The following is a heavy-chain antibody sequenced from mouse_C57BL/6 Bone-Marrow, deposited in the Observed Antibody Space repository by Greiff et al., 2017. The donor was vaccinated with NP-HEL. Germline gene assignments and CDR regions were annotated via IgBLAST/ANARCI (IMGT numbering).Heavy chain of an antibody. V-gene: IGHV1-81*01. CDR2: IYPGSGNT. CDR3: ARWGGYFDV. CDR1: GYTFTSYG. J-gene: IGHJ1*03. Sequence: QVQLQQSGAELARPGASVKLSCKASGYTFTSYGISWVKQRTGQGLEWIGEIYPGSGNTYYNEKFKGKATLTADKSSSTAYMELRSLTSEDSAVYFCARWGGYFDVWGTGTTVTVSS.